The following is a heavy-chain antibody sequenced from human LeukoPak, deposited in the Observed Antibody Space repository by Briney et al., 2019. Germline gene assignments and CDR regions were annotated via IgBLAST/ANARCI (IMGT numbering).Heavy chain of an antibody. V-gene: IGHV3-64D*06. CDR3: VRSMYYYDSSGSNWFDP. J-gene: IGHJ5*02. CDR1: GFTFSSSA. CDR2: ISGSGGNT. Sequence: GGSLRLSCSASGFTFSSSAMHWVRQAPGKGLQYVSDISGSGGNTYYADSVKGRFTISRDTSKNTLYLQMSSLRAEDTAVYYCVRSMYYYDSSGSNWFDPWGQGTLVTVSS. D-gene: IGHD3-22*01.